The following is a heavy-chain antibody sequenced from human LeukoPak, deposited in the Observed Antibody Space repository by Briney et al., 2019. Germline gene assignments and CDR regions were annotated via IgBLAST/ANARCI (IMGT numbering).Heavy chain of an antibody. D-gene: IGHD6-13*01. CDR3: AKDGREYSSSWYVDY. J-gene: IGHJ4*02. CDR1: GFTFSSYA. Sequence: GGSLRLSCAASGFTFSSYAMSWVRQAPGKGLEWVSGISGNDGNTFYADSVKGRFTISRDNSKSTLYLQMNSLRADDTAIYYCAKDGREYSSSWYVDYWGQGTRVTVSS. V-gene: IGHV3-23*01. CDR2: ISGNDGNT.